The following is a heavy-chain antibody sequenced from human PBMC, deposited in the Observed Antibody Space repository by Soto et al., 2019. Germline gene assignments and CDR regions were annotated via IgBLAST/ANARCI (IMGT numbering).Heavy chain of an antibody. V-gene: IGHV4-31*03. Sequence: QVQLQESGPGLVKPSQTLSLTCTVSGGSISSGGYYWSWIRQHPGKGLEWIGYIYYSGRAYYNPSLRGRVPMSADTSQHQISLRLTSVTAADTAVYYCARDGVATPNWFDPWGQGTLVTVSS. CDR2: IYYSGRA. D-gene: IGHD2-8*01. CDR3: ARDGVATPNWFDP. CDR1: GGSISSGGYY. J-gene: IGHJ5*02.